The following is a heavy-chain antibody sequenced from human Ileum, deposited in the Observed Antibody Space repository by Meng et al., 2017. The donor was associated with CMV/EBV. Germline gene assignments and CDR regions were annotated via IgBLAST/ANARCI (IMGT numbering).Heavy chain of an antibody. CDR3: VKDHKD. V-gene: IGHV3-23*01. J-gene: IGHJ4*01. CDR1: GFTFSSYA. CDR2: VSGSSITT. Sequence: EVQLLESGGALVQPGGSLGLSCVGSGFTFSSYALSWVRQAPGKGLEWVSTVSGSSITTYYADSVKGRFTISRDNYNDILSLEMNSLRVEDTALYYCVKDHKDWGHGTLVTVSS.